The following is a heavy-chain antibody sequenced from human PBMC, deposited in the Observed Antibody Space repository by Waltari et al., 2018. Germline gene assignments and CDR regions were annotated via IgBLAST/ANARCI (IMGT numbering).Heavy chain of an antibody. V-gene: IGHV4-4*07. CDR3: ARTGLLWFGEIWFDP. CDR1: GGSISSYY. D-gene: IGHD3-10*01. CDR2: LYTCGRT. J-gene: IGHJ5*02. Sequence: QVQLQESGPGLVKPSETLSLTCTVSGGSISSYYWSWIRQPAGKGPEWIGLLYTCGRTNYNPPLKSRVTMSVDTSKNQFSLKLSSVTAADTAVYYCARTGLLWFGEIWFDPWGQGTLVTVSS.